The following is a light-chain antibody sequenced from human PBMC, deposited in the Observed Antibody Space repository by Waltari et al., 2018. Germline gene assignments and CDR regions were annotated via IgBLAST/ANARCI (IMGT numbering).Light chain of an antibody. Sequence: QAPRTLIYDTSDKHSWTPARFSGFLLGGKAALTLSGAQPEDEADYYCLLFYNHLRVFGGGTKLTVL. V-gene: IGLV7-46*01. CDR2: DTS. J-gene: IGLJ2*01. CDR3: LLFYNHLRV.